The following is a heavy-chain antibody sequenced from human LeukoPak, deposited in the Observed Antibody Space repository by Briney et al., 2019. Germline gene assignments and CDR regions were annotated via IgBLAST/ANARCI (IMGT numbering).Heavy chain of an antibody. CDR3: ARNGCSSTSCYLFDP. CDR1: GFTFGSYS. Sequence: GGSLRLSCAASGFTFGSYSMNWVRQAPGKGLEWVSSISSSSSYIYYADSVKGRFTISRDNAKNSLYLQMNSLRAEDTAVYYCARNGCSSTSCYLFDPWGQGTLVTVSS. J-gene: IGHJ5*02. CDR2: ISSSSSYI. V-gene: IGHV3-21*01. D-gene: IGHD2-2*01.